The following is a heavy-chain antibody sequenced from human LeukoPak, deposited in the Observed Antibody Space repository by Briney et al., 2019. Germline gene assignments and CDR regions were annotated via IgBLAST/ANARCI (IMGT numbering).Heavy chain of an antibody. CDR1: GFTFSSYG. CDR3: AKDRYYDILTRYIDY. J-gene: IGHJ4*02. CDR2: IRYDVSNK. V-gene: IGHV3-30*02. Sequence: GGSLRLSCAASGFTFSSYGMHWVRQAAGQGREWVAFIRYDVSNKYYADSVQGRFTISRDNSTHTLYLQMNSLRAEDTPVYYCAKDRYYDILTRYIDYWGQGTLVTVSS. D-gene: IGHD3-9*01.